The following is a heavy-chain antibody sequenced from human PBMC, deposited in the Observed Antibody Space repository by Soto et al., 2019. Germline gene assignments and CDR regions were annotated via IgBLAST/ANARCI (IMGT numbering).Heavy chain of an antibody. CDR3: ARPPSDGWYYFDY. CDR1: GFTFSRFS. Sequence: PGGSLRLSCAASGFTFSRFSLHWVRQTPGKGLEWMAAISYDGNDKYYADSVKGRFTISRDNSKNTVYPQMNSLRAEDTAVYYCARPPSDGWYYFDYWGQGTLVTVSS. D-gene: IGHD6-19*01. CDR2: ISYDGNDK. J-gene: IGHJ4*02. V-gene: IGHV3-30-3*01.